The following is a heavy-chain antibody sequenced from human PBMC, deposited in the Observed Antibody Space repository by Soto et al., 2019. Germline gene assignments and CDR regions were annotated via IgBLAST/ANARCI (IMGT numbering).Heavy chain of an antibody. J-gene: IGHJ5*02. Sequence: PSETLSLTCSVSGSSISSGYWTWIRQPPGKGLEWIGYIYYGGSINYNPSLKSRVIISVDTAKNQFSLRLSSVSAADTAVYYCTGAYYDVSGYSLDPWGQGTSVTVS. D-gene: IGHD3-22*01. CDR1: GSSISSGY. V-gene: IGHV4-59*01. CDR2: IYYGGSI. CDR3: TGAYYDVSGYSLDP.